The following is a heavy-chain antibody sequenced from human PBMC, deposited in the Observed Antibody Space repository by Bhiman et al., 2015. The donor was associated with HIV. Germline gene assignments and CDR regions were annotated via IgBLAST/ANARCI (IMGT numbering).Heavy chain of an antibody. Sequence: EVQLVESGGGLVKPGGSLRLSCTGSGFSLSSYSMNWVRQAPGKGLEWVSSISSSSSYIYYADSVKGRFTISRDNAKNSLYLQMNSLRAEDTAVYYCASQWELPPDAFDIWGQGTMVTVSS. J-gene: IGHJ3*02. CDR1: GFSLSSYS. V-gene: IGHV3-21*01. CDR2: ISSSSSYI. CDR3: ASQWELPPDAFDI. D-gene: IGHD1-26*01.